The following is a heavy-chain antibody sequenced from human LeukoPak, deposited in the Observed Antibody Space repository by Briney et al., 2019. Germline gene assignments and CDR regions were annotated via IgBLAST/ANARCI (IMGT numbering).Heavy chain of an antibody. Sequence: SETLSLTCTVSGGSISSYYWSWIRQPPGKGLEWIGYIYYSGSTNYNPSLKSRVTISVDTSKKQFSLKLSSVIAADTAVYYCARRFLSGGWFTWGQGTLVTVSS. D-gene: IGHD6-19*01. V-gene: IGHV4-59*12. CDR3: ARRFLSGGWFT. CDR1: GGSISSYY. J-gene: IGHJ4*02. CDR2: IYYSGST.